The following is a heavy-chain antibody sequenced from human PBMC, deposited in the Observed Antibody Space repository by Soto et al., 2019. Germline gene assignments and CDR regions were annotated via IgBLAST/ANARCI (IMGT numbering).Heavy chain of an antibody. CDR2: ISYDGSNE. V-gene: IGHV3-30*18. Sequence: GGSLRLSCAASGFMFSNFGMHWVRQAPGKGLECVAGISYDGSNEYYGDSVKGRFTISRDNSKNTVFLQMNSLRTDDTAVYYCAKDSAYDTSGSSELWGQGTLVTVSS. CDR1: GFMFSNFG. CDR3: AKDSAYDTSGSSEL. D-gene: IGHD3-22*01. J-gene: IGHJ4*02.